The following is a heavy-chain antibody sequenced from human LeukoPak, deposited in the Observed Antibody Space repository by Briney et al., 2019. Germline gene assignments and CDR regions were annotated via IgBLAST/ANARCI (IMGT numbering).Heavy chain of an antibody. D-gene: IGHD2-8*01. Sequence: ASVKVSCKASGHGFTGYHIHWVRQAPGQGLEWMAWMNTNDGGISYAQRIQGRVTVTRDKSTNTAYVELRDLRFDDTATYYCVGEVSGGFERWGQGSPVTVSS. CDR2: MNTNDGGI. J-gene: IGHJ5*02. CDR3: VGEVSGGFER. V-gene: IGHV1-2*02. CDR1: GHGFTGYH.